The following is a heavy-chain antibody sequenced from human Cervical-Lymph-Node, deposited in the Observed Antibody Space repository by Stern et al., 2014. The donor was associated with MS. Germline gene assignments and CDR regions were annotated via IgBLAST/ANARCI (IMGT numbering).Heavy chain of an antibody. J-gene: IGHJ4*02. CDR2: ISGHNGVT. CDR3: ARDRANYGVFDY. Sequence: QDQLVQSGGGVKKPGASVKVSCKTSGYTFTDYGVTWVRLAPGQGLEWMGWISGHNGVTNDARKFQDRVTITTDTSTNTAYLELRSLRADDTAIYYCARDRANYGVFDYWGQGSRDTVSA. D-gene: IGHD4-17*01. CDR1: GYTFTDYG. V-gene: IGHV1-18*01.